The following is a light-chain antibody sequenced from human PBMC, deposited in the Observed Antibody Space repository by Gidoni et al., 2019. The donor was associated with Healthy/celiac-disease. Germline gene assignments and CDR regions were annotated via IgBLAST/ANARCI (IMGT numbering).Light chain of an antibody. Sequence: DIVMTQSPDSLAVSLGERATINYKSSQSVLYSSNNKNCLAWYQQKPGQPPKLLIYWASTRESGVPDRFSGSGSGTDFTLTISSLQAEDVAVYYCQQYYSTPLTFGGGTKVEIK. V-gene: IGKV4-1*01. CDR3: QQYYSTPLT. J-gene: IGKJ4*01. CDR2: WAS. CDR1: QSVLYSSNNKNC.